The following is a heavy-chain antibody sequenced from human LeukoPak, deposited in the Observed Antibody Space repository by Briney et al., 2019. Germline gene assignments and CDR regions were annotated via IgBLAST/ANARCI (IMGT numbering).Heavy chain of an antibody. V-gene: IGHV4-34*01. CDR2: INHSGST. Sequence: PSETLSLTCAVYGVSFSRYYWSWIRQPPGKGLEWIGEINHSGSTNYNPSLKSRVTISVDTSKNQFSLKLCSVTAADTAAYNSAKDPYDYVWGSYRYTEPYYFDYWGQGTLVTVSS. CDR3: AKDPYDYVWGSYRYTEPYYFDY. D-gene: IGHD3-16*02. J-gene: IGHJ4*02. CDR1: GVSFSRYY.